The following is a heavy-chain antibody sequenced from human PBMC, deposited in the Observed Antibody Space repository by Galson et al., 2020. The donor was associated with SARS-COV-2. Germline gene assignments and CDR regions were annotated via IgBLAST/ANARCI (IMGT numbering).Heavy chain of an antibody. CDR2: IDPSDSYT. Sequence: KIGESLKISCKGSGYSFTSYWISWVRQMTGKGLEWMGRIDPSDSYTNYSPSFQGHVTISADKSISTAYLQWSSLKASDTAMYYCARNVVVTAGLQIAEYFQHWGQGTLVTVSS. CDR3: ARNVVVTAGLQIAEYFQH. J-gene: IGHJ1*01. CDR1: GYSFTSYW. D-gene: IGHD2-21*02. V-gene: IGHV5-10-1*01.